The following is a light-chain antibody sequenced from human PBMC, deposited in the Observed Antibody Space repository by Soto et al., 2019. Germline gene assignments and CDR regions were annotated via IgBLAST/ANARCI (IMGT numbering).Light chain of an antibody. J-gene: IGLJ1*01. CDR2: NNN. CDR1: SSNIGRNT. Sequence: QSVLTQSPSASGTPGQRVTISCSGSSSNIGRNTVNWYQQVPGTAPKLLIYNNNQRPSGVPDRFSGSKSGTSASLAIIGLQSEDEADYYCAAWDDGLNGSVFGAGTKLTVL. V-gene: IGLV1-44*01. CDR3: AAWDDGLNGSV.